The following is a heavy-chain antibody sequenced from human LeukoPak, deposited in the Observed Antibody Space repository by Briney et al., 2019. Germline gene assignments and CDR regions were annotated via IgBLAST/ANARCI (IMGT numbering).Heavy chain of an antibody. CDR3: ARHYGP. D-gene: IGHD3-16*01. V-gene: IGHV4-4*02. CDR2: VLRSGST. J-gene: IGHJ4*02. CDR1: GGSISSDNW. Sequence: PSETLSLTCAVSGGSISSDNWWSWIRQPPGKGLEWIGEVLRSGSTNYNPSLKSRVTMSLDKSKNQFSLKLNSVTATDTAVYYCARHYGPWGQGTLVTVSS.